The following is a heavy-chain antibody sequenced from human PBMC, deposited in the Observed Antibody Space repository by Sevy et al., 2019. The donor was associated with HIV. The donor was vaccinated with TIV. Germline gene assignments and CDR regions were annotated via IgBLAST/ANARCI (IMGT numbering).Heavy chain of an antibody. CDR2: ISAYNGNT. J-gene: IGHJ6*02. V-gene: IGHV1-18*01. Sequence: ASVKVSCKASGYTFTSYGISWVRQAPGQGLEWMGWISAYNGNTNYAQTLQGRVTMTTDTSTSTAYMELGSLRSDDTAVYYCARGDCSSTSCYTLIAALPYYYYGMDVRGQGTTVTVSS. CDR1: GYTFTSYG. D-gene: IGHD2-2*02. CDR3: ARGDCSSTSCYTLIAALPYYYYGMDV.